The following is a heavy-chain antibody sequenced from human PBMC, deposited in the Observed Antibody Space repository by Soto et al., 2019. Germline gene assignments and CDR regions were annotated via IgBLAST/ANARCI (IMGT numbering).Heavy chain of an antibody. D-gene: IGHD3-16*01. V-gene: IGHV1-18*04. J-gene: IGHJ4*02. CDR3: ARVDDDIWGPYISGQY. CDR1: GYTFADYG. Sequence: QVQLIQSGPEVKRPGASVKLSCKASGYTFADYGIIWVRQAPGQGLEWVAWIASNTGNTDYARNLRGRVTVTTDTYTNTAFLDLRSLTSDDTAFYYCARVDDDIWGPYISGQYWGQGTLVTVSS. CDR2: IASNTGNT.